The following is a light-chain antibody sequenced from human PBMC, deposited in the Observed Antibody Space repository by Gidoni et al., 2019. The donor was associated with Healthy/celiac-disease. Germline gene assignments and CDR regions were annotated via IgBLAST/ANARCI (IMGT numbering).Light chain of an antibody. V-gene: IGKV1-9*01. Sequence: DIQLTQSPSFLPASVGDRVTITSRASQGISSYLAWYQQKPGKAPKLLIYAASTLQSGVPPRFSGSGSGTEFTLTISSLQPEDFATYYCQQLNSYPLTFGGGTKVEIK. CDR3: QQLNSYPLT. CDR2: AAS. J-gene: IGKJ4*01. CDR1: QGISSY.